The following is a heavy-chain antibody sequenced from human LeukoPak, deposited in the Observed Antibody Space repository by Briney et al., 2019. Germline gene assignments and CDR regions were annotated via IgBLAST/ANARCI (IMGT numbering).Heavy chain of an antibody. D-gene: IGHD3-9*01. V-gene: IGHV3-48*04. CDR2: ISSSGSTI. CDR3: ARGADTGYSSDY. Sequence: PGGSLRLSCAASGFTFSSYAMHWIRQAPGKGLEWVSYISSSGSTIYYADSVKGRFTISRDNAKNSLYLQMNSLRAEDTAVYYCARGADTGYSSDYWGQGTLVTVSS. CDR1: GFTFSSYA. J-gene: IGHJ4*02.